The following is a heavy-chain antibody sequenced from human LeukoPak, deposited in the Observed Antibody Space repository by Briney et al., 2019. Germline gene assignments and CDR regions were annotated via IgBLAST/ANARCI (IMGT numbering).Heavy chain of an antibody. CDR2: ISSSSSYI. CDR3: ASQITQWLRWFDP. V-gene: IGHV3-21*01. CDR1: GFTFSSYS. D-gene: IGHD3-22*01. Sequence: GGSLRLSCAASGFTFSSYSMNWVRQAPGKGLEWVSFISSSSSYIYYADSVKGRFTISRDNAKNSLYLQMNSLRAEDTAVYYCASQITQWLRWFDPWGQGTLVTVSS. J-gene: IGHJ5*02.